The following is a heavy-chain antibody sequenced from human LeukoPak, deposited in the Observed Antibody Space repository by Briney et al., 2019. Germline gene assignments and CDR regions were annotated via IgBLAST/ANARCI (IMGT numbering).Heavy chain of an antibody. J-gene: IGHJ4*02. CDR1: GYTFTGYC. Sequence: ASVKVSCKASGYTFTGYCMHWVRQAPGQGLEWMGWINPNSGGTNYAQKFQGRVTMTRDTSISTAYMELSRLRSDDTAVYYCARDPAVGYTSGWPDYWGQGTLVTVSS. CDR3: ARDPAVGYTSGWPDY. V-gene: IGHV1-2*02. D-gene: IGHD6-19*01. CDR2: INPNSGGT.